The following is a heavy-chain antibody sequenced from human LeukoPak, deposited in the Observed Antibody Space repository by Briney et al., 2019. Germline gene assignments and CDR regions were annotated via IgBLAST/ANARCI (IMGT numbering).Heavy chain of an antibody. D-gene: IGHD6-19*01. Sequence: ASVKVSCKASGYSFTGYYIHWVRQAPGQGLEWMGIINPSGGSTSYAQKFQGRVTMTRDMSTSTVYMELSSLRSEDTAVYYCARELAVAGTRNYYMDVWGKGTTVTVSS. CDR2: INPSGGST. CDR3: ARELAVAGTRNYYMDV. V-gene: IGHV1-46*01. CDR1: GYSFTGYY. J-gene: IGHJ6*03.